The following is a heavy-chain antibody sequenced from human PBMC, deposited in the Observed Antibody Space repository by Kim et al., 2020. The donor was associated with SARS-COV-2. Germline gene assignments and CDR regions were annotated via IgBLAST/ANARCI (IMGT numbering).Heavy chain of an antibody. CDR2: IRSKGNNYAT. CDR3: TSVPSTTLALWDAFDI. CDR1: GFTFSGSA. D-gene: IGHD1-1*01. Sequence: GGSLRLSCAASGFTFSGSALHWVRQASGKGLEWVGRIRSKGNNYATAYAASVRARFSISRDDSKHMVYLQMNNLKTEDGAVFYCTSVPSTTLALWDAFDIWRRGRIVTVS. J-gene: IGHJ3*02. V-gene: IGHV3-73*01.